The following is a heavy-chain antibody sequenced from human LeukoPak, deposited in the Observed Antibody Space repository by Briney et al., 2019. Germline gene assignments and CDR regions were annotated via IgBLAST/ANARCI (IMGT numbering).Heavy chain of an antibody. CDR1: GFTFSDYY. D-gene: IGHD6-13*01. J-gene: IGHJ5*02. Sequence: GGSLRLSCAASGFTFSDYYMSWIRQAPGKGLEWVSYISSSGSTIYYADSVEGRFTISRDNAKNSLYLQMNSLRAEDTAVYYCAREDLDSSSWPYKNWFDPWGQGTLVTVSS. CDR3: AREDLDSSSWPYKNWFDP. CDR2: ISSSGSTI. V-gene: IGHV3-11*01.